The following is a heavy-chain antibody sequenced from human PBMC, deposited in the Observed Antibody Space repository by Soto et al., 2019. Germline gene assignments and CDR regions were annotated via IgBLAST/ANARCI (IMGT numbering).Heavy chain of an antibody. CDR1: GYRFSNYF. J-gene: IGHJ6*02. V-gene: IGHV5-51*01. CDR3: ATSNDSAWRIEV. Sequence: GESLKISCKASGYRFSNYFIACVRQMPGKGLEWMGIIYPGDSDTRYSPSFQGQVTISGDKSRSTAYLRWSSLKASDAAMYYCATSNDSAWRIEVWGQGTKVTVSS. D-gene: IGHD2-15*01. CDR2: IYPGDSDT.